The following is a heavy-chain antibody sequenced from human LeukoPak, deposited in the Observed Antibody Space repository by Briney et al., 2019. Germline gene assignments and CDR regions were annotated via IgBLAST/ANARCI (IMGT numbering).Heavy chain of an antibody. CDR3: ASNFWGTPGFDP. CDR2: IIPIFGTA. J-gene: IGHJ5*02. Sequence: SVKVSCKASGGTFSSYAISWVRQAPGQGLEWMGGIIPIFGTANYAQKFQGRVTITADESTSTAYMELSSLRSEDAAVYYCASNFWGTPGFDPWGQGTLVTVSS. D-gene: IGHD3-16*01. V-gene: IGHV1-69*01. CDR1: GGTFSSYA.